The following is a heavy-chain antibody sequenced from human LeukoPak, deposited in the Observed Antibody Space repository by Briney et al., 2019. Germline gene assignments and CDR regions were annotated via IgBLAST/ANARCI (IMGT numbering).Heavy chain of an antibody. CDR1: GFTFTNYV. V-gene: IGHV3-23*01. CDR2: ITGTADKT. Sequence: GESLRLSCAASGFTFTNYVMNWVRQAPGKGLEWVSSITGTADKTYDADSVKGRFTISRDNSKNTLSLQMSSLRVEDTAIYYCARRGGSRGWGAFDIWGQGTIVTVSS. J-gene: IGHJ3*02. D-gene: IGHD6-19*01. CDR3: ARRGGSRGWGAFDI.